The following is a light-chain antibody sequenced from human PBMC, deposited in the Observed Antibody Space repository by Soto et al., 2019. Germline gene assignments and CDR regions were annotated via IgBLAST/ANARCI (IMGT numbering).Light chain of an antibody. J-gene: IGKJ2*01. Sequence: EILMTQSPATLSLSPGERATLSCRASQSVSRNLAWYQQKPGQAPRLLIYGASTRATGIPARFSGSGSGTEFTLTINSLQSEDFAVYYCQQYNQWPPYTFGQGTKLEIK. CDR2: GAS. V-gene: IGKV3-15*01. CDR3: QQYNQWPPYT. CDR1: QSVSRN.